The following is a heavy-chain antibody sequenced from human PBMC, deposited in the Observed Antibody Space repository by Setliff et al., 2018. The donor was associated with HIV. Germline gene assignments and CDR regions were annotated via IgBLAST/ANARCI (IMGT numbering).Heavy chain of an antibody. CDR2: VTHSGRT. J-gene: IGHJ6*03. CDR3: ARDVPWGDYYYYMDV. V-gene: IGHV4-38-2*02. D-gene: IGHD3-16*01. Sequence: SETLSLTCAVSGYSISSGYYWGWIRQPPGKGLEWIGEVTHSGRTNYNPSLKSRVTISVDTSKNQFSLKLSSVTAADTAVYYCARDVPWGDYYYYMDVWGKGTTVTVSS. CDR1: GYSISSGYY.